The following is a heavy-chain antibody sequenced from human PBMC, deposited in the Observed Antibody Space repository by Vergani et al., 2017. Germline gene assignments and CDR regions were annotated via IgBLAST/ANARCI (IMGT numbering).Heavy chain of an antibody. D-gene: IGHD2-15*01. CDR3: AKGSIRPTPNWYFDL. Sequence: EVQLVESGGGLVQPGGSLRLSCAASGFTVSSNYMSWVRQAPGKGLEWVSVIYSGGSTYYADSVKGRFTISRDNSKNTLYLQMNSLRAEDTAVYYCAKGSIRPTPNWYFDLWGRGTLVTVSS. J-gene: IGHJ2*01. CDR1: GFTVSSNY. V-gene: IGHV3-66*02. CDR2: IYSGGST.